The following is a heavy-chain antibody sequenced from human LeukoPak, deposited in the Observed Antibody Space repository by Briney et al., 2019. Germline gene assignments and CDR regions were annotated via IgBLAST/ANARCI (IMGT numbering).Heavy chain of an antibody. CDR3: STAKFDY. Sequence: GGSLRLSCVVTGSTLSSYSMNWVRQAPGKGLEWVSHISIGGTTIHYADSVRGRFTISRDSAKNSLYLQMNSLRAEDTAVYYCSTAKFDYWGQGTLLTDSS. J-gene: IGHJ4*02. CDR2: ISIGGTTI. V-gene: IGHV3-48*01. CDR1: GSTLSSYS.